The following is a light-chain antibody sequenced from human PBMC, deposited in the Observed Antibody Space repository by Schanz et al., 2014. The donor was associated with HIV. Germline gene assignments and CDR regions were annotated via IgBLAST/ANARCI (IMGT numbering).Light chain of an antibody. CDR3: QQYSSPPYT. CDR2: KAS. J-gene: IGKJ2*01. V-gene: IGKV1-5*03. Sequence: DIQMTQSPSTLSASVGDRVTITCRASQRMSSWLAWYQQKPGKAPKLLISKASNLESGVPSRFSGSGSGTEFTLTISSLQPDDFATYYCQQYSSPPYTFGPGAKLEIK. CDR1: QRMSSW.